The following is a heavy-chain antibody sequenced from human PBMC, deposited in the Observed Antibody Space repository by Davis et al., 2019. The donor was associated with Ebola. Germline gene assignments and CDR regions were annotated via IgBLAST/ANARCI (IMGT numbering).Heavy chain of an antibody. V-gene: IGHV3-21*01. CDR1: GFAFSLYA. CDR2: IGSSSSYL. D-gene: IGHD2-15*01. CDR3: ARDGRYCSGGTCSYSGMDV. Sequence: GESLKISCAASGFAFSLYAMTWVRQAPGTCLAFLSYIGSSSSYLYYADSVKGRFTISRDNAKNSMYLQMNSLRAEDTAVYYCARDGRYCSGGTCSYSGMDVWGQGTTVTVSS. J-gene: IGHJ6*02.